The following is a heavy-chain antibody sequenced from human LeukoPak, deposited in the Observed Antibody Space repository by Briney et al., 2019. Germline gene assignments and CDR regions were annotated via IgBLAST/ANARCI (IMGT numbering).Heavy chain of an antibody. J-gene: IGHJ4*02. Sequence: ASVKVSCKASGYTFTSYYMHWVRQAPGQGLEWMGIINPSGGSTNYAQKSQGRVTMTRDMSTSTVYMELSSLRSEDTAAYYCARDGVAGVYYFDYWGQGTLVTVSS. CDR1: GYTFTSYY. D-gene: IGHD6-19*01. CDR3: ARDGVAGVYYFDY. V-gene: IGHV1-46*01. CDR2: INPSGGST.